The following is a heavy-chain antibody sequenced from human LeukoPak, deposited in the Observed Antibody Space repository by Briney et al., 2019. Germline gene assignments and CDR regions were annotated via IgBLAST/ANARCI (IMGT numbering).Heavy chain of an antibody. CDR1: GFSFSDYW. V-gene: IGHV3-7*01. J-gene: IGHJ4*02. CDR3: KSGGAAPGSFDN. D-gene: IGHD6-13*01. Sequence: GGSLRLSCAASGFSFSDYWMSWMRQAPGKGLEWVANIKYDGDEEYYVDSVKGRFTISRDNAKNSLYLQLNSLRVEDTAVYYCKSGGAAPGSFDNWGQGTLVTVSP. CDR2: IKYDGDEE.